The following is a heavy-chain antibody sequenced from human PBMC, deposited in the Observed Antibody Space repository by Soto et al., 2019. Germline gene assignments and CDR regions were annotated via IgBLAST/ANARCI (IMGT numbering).Heavy chain of an antibody. CDR2: IYYSGST. J-gene: IGHJ6*02. CDR3: ARDRRIPYYYYGMDV. V-gene: IGHV4-61*01. CDR1: GGSVSSGSYY. Sequence: SETLSLTCTVSGGSVSSGSYYWSWIRQPPGKGLEWIGYIYYSGSTNYNPSLKSRVTISVDTSKNQFSLKLSSVTAADTAVYYCARDRRIPYYYYGMDVWGQGTTVNVSS.